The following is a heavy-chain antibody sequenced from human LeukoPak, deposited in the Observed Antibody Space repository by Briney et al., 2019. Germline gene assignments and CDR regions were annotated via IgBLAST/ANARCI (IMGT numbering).Heavy chain of an antibody. Sequence: GSLRLSCAASGFTFSSYAVNWVRQAPGKGLEWIGEINHSGSTNYNPSLKSRVTTSVDPSKNQVSLKLTSVTAADTAVYYCARVNYHDSGGYYWWFDPWGQGTLVTVSS. D-gene: IGHD3-22*01. CDR2: INHSGST. J-gene: IGHJ5*02. V-gene: IGHV4-34*01. CDR3: ARVNYHDSGGYYWWFDP. CDR1: GFTFSSYA.